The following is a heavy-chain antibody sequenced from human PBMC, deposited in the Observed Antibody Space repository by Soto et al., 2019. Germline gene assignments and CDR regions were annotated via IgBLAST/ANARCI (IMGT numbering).Heavy chain of an antibody. CDR1: GFTFSAYY. CDR3: ARSLLDEYSSSWRSAYYGMDV. CDR2: INPDSGGT. J-gene: IGHJ6*02. V-gene: IGHV1-2*02. D-gene: IGHD6-13*01. Sequence: QVQLVQSGAEVKKPGASVKVSCKASGFTFSAYYIYWVRQAPGQGLEWIGCINPDSGGTNNAQKFQGRVTMTSDTSTSTVYMELSALISDDTAVYYCARSLLDEYSSSWRSAYYGMDVWGQGTTVTVSS.